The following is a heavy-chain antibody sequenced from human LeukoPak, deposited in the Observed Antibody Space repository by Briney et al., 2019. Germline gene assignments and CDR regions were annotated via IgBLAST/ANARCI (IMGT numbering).Heavy chain of an antibody. CDR1: GFPFSSFA. J-gene: IGHJ4*02. Sequence: GGSLRLSWAVSGFPFSSFAMSWVRQAPRKGLEWVSSINGPGDNTWYADSVKGRFIISRDSSKNTLFLQMNSLRAEDTAEYYCAKNDGYDFWYFDFWGRGTLVTVSS. CDR2: INGPGDNT. V-gene: IGHV3-23*01. CDR3: AKNDGYDFWYFDF. D-gene: IGHD3/OR15-3a*01.